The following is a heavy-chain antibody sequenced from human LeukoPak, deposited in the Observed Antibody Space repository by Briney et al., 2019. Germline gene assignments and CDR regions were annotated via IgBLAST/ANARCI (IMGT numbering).Heavy chain of an antibody. CDR1: GFTFSSYA. D-gene: IGHD3-22*01. Sequence: PGGSLRLSCAASGFTFSSYAMSWVRQAPGKGLEWVSAISGSGGSTYYADSVKGRFTISRDNSKNTLYLQMNCLRAEDTAVYYCAKGNYYDSSGYPDYWGQGTPVTVSS. V-gene: IGHV3-23*01. J-gene: IGHJ4*02. CDR2: ISGSGGST. CDR3: AKGNYYDSSGYPDY.